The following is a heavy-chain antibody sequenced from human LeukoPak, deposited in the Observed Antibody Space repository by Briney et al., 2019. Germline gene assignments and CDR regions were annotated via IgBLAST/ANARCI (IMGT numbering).Heavy chain of an antibody. CDR3: ARGATPGNTIFGVVSPPHFDY. J-gene: IGHJ4*02. CDR2: IYYSGST. V-gene: IGHV4-30-4*01. Sequence: SETLSLTCTVSGGSISSGDYYWSWIRQPPGKGLEWIGYIYYSGSTYYNPSLKSRVTISVDTSKNQFSLKLSSMTAADTAVYYCARGATPGNTIFGVVSPPHFDYWGQGTLVTVSS. D-gene: IGHD3-3*01. CDR1: GGSISSGDYY.